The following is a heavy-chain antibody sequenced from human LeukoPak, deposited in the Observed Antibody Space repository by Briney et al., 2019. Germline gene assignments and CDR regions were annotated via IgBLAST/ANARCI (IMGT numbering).Heavy chain of an antibody. V-gene: IGHV3-21*01. D-gene: IGHD3-22*01. Sequence: GGSLRLSCAASGFTFSNYAMTWVRQAPGKGLEWVSSISSSSSYIYYADSVKGRFTISRDNAKNSLYLQMNSLRAEDTAVYYCARGDYDSSGYYFRRPLDYWGQGTLVTVSS. CDR3: ARGDYDSSGYYFRRPLDY. J-gene: IGHJ4*02. CDR1: GFTFSNYA. CDR2: ISSSSSYI.